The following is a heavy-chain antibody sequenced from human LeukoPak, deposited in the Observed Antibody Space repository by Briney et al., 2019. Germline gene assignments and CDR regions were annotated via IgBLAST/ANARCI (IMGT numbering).Heavy chain of an antibody. Sequence: GASVKVSCKVSGYNLTELSMHWVRQAPGKGLEWMGGFDPEDGETIYAQKFQGRVTMTEDTSTDTAYMELSSLRSEDTAVYYCATVTRLRYFDWLFSPLDYFDYWGQGTLVTVSS. CDR3: ATVTRLRYFDWLFSPLDYFDY. V-gene: IGHV1-24*01. D-gene: IGHD3-9*01. J-gene: IGHJ4*02. CDR2: FDPEDGET. CDR1: GYNLTELS.